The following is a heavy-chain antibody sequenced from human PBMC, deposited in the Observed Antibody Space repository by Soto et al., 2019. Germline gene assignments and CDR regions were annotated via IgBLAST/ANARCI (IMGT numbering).Heavy chain of an antibody. CDR1: GFTFSGYW. CDR2: ISPDGSEE. J-gene: IGHJ5*02. Sequence: EVQLVESGGGLVQPGGSLRLSCAASGFTFSGYWMTWVRQAPGKGLEGVANISPDGSEEYYVDSVKGRCTISRDNAKNAVYLQMNSLRGEDSALYYCTRDLNHGTGPWGQGTQVTVSS. CDR3: TRDLNHGTGP. D-gene: IGHD2-8*02. V-gene: IGHV3-7*04.